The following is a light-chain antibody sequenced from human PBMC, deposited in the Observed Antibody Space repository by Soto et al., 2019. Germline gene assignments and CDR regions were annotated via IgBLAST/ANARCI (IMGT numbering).Light chain of an antibody. Sequence: DIQMTQSPSSLSASVGDRVTITCRASQTISSSLNWYQQKPGRAPELLIYGASNLQSGVPSRFSGSGSGTDFTLTISSLQPEDSASYYCQQSYSTPITFGQGTRLAI. CDR1: QTISSS. V-gene: IGKV1-39*01. CDR3: QQSYSTPIT. J-gene: IGKJ5*01. CDR2: GAS.